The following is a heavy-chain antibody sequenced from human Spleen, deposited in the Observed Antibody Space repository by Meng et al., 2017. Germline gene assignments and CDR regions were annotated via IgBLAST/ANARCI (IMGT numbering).Heavy chain of an antibody. CDR2: INTNTGHA. CDR1: GYSITDYT. V-gene: IGHV7-4-1*02. J-gene: IGHJ1*01. Sequence: QVLLVDSGAEVKKPGASVKVSCKASGYSITDYTMNWLRQAPGQGLEWMGWINTNTGHATYAQGFRGRFVFSLDTSVSTAYLQISSLKTEDTAMYYCARFCGGDCYTNTEYFRHWGQGTLVTVSS. D-gene: IGHD2-21*02. CDR3: ARFCGGDCYTNTEYFRH.